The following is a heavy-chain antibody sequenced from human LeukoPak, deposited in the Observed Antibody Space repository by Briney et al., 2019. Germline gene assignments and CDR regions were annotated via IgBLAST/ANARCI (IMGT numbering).Heavy chain of an antibody. CDR1: GYTFTGYY. CDR2: INPNSGGT. D-gene: IGHD4-11*01. V-gene: IGHV1-2*02. J-gene: IGHJ5*02. CDR3: ARGYSLYNWFDP. Sequence: ASVKVSCKASGYTFTGYYMHWVRQAPGQGLEWMGWINPNSGGTNYAQKFQGRVTMTRDTSISTAYMELSRLRSDGTAVYYCARGYSLYNWFDPWGQGTLVTVSS.